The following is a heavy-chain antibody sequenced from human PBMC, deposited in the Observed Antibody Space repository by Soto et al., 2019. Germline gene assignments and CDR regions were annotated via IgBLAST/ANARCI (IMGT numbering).Heavy chain of an antibody. CDR1: QFTFSTYS. CDR2: ISHDERTT. D-gene: IGHD3-22*01. Sequence: QAQLVQSGGGVVPPGRSLRLSCAASQFTFSTYSMHWVRKAPGKGLEWVALISHDERTTYYADSVKGRFTISRDNSNSTLYLQMDSLRPEDTAVYYCTSSAAGSFYFYHWCDPWGQGTQVTVSS. V-gene: IGHV3-30*04. CDR3: TSSAAGSFYFYHWCDP. J-gene: IGHJ5*02.